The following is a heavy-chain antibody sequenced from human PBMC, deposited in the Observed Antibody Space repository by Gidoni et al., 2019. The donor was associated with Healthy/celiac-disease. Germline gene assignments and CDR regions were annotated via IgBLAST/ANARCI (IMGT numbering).Heavy chain of an antibody. CDR2: ISWDGGST. CDR3: AKDSSTSRVATIGGADY. V-gene: IGHV3-43D*04. Sequence: EGQLVESGGVVVQQGGSLRLSCAASGFPCVDYAIHWVGQAPGKGLEWVSLISWDGGSTYYADSVKGRFTISRDNSKNSLYLQMNSLRAEDTALYYCAKDSSTSRVATIGGADYWGQGTLVTVSS. D-gene: IGHD5-12*01. CDR1: GFPCVDYA. J-gene: IGHJ4*02.